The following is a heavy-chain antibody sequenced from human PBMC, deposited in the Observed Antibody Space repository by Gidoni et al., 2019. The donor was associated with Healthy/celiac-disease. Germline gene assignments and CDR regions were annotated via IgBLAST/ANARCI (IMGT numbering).Heavy chain of an antibody. V-gene: IGHV3-23*01. J-gene: IGHJ4*02. CDR1: GLTFSSYA. Sequence: EVQLLESGGGLVQPGGSLRLSCATSGLTFSSYAMRWVRQAPGKGLEWVSAISGSGGSTYYADSVKGRFTISRDNSKNTLSLQMNSLRAEDTAVYYCAKAQYSSSWGRPTDYWGQGTLVTVSS. CDR3: AKAQYSSSWGRPTDY. CDR2: ISGSGGST. D-gene: IGHD6-13*01.